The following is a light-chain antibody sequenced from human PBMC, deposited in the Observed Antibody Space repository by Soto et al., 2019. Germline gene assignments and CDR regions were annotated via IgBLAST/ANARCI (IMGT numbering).Light chain of an antibody. CDR3: QQYSSSTLT. CDR1: QSVNSVY. V-gene: IGKV3-20*01. Sequence: EIVLTQSPGTLSLSPGERASLSCRADQSVNSVYLAWYQNKPGQAPRLLIYGASTRATGIPARFSASGSGTEFKFTISRLQSEDFAVYECQQYSSSTLTFGGGTKVDIK. J-gene: IGKJ4*01. CDR2: GAS.